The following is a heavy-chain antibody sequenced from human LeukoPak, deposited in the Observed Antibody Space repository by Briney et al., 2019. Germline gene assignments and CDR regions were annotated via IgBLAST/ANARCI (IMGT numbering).Heavy chain of an antibody. CDR3: ARGHITMVRGVRIRNWFDP. Sequence: ALVKVSCKASGYTFTSYDINWVRQATGQGLEWMGWMNPNSGNTGYAQKFQGRVTMTRNTSISTAYVELSSLRSEDTAVYYCARGHITMVRGVRIRNWFDPWGQGTLVTVSS. CDR2: MNPNSGNT. V-gene: IGHV1-8*01. J-gene: IGHJ5*02. CDR1: GYTFTSYD. D-gene: IGHD3-10*01.